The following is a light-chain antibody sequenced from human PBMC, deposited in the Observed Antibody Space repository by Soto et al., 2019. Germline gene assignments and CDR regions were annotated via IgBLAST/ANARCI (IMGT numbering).Light chain of an antibody. CDR2: GAS. CDR1: QSVSGY. CDR3: HQYAYAPWT. J-gene: IGKJ1*01. V-gene: IGKV3-20*01. Sequence: EIVLTQSPATLSLSPGERATLSCRASQSVSGYLAWYQQKPGQAPRLLIYGASSRATGIPDRFSGSGSGTDFTLTISRLEPEDFAVYYCHQYAYAPWTFGQGTKVDIK.